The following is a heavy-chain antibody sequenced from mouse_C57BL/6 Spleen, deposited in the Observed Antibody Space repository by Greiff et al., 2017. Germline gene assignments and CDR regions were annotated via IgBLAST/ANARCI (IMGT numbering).Heavy chain of an antibody. CDR1: GYTFTSYW. CDR2: IHPNSGST. D-gene: IGHD2-9*01. V-gene: IGHV1-64*01. CDR3: ASPYYGCGGPWFDY. Sequence: QVQLQQSGAELVKPGASVKLSCKASGYTFTSYWMHWVKQRPGQGLEWIGMIHPNSGSTNYNEKFKSKATLTVDKSSSTAYMQLSSLTSEDSAVYCCASPYYGCGGPWFDYWGQGTLVAGSA. J-gene: IGHJ3*01.